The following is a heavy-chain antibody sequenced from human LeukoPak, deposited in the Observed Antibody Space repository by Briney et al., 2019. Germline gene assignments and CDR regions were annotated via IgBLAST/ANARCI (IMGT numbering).Heavy chain of an antibody. J-gene: IGHJ6*03. V-gene: IGHV4-59*01. CDR1: GGSISSYY. CDR2: IYYSGST. CDR3: ARVGGYLYYYYMDV. D-gene: IGHD3-22*01. Sequence: SETLSLTCTVSGGSISSYYWSWIRQPPGKGLGWIGYIYYSGSTNYNPSLKSRVTISVDTSKNQFSLKLSSVTAADTAVYYCARVGGYLYYYYMDVWGKGTTVTVSS.